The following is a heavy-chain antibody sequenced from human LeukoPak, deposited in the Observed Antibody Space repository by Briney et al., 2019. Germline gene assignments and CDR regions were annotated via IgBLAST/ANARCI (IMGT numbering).Heavy chain of an antibody. Sequence: ASVKVSCKASGYTFTGHYIHWVRQAPGQGLEWMGWLNPNSGGTDYAQKFQGRVTMTRDTSISTAYMEVSRLRSDDTAVYYCARDYYDSSGYSRFDPWGQGTLVTVSS. J-gene: IGHJ5*02. CDR1: GYTFTGHY. CDR3: ARDYYDSSGYSRFDP. V-gene: IGHV1-2*02. CDR2: LNPNSGGT. D-gene: IGHD3-22*01.